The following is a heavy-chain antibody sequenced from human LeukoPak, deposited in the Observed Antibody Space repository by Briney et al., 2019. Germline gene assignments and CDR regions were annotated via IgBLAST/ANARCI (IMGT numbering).Heavy chain of an antibody. CDR3: ARDRGSSWYVDY. J-gene: IGHJ4*02. CDR1: RDIFTSYY. Sequence: ASVKVSCKASRDIFTSYYIHWVRQAPGQGLEWMGWISPDSGGTKYAQKFQGRVTMTSDTSISTAYMELTRLRSDDTAVYYCARDRGSSWYVDYWGQGTLVTVSS. CDR2: ISPDSGGT. V-gene: IGHV1-2*02. D-gene: IGHD6-13*01.